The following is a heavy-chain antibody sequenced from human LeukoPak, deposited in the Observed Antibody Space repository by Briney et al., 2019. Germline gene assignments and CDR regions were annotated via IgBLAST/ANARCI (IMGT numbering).Heavy chain of an antibody. V-gene: IGHV3-30-3*01. J-gene: IGHJ3*02. CDR3: ARGSSTSCLDAFDI. D-gene: IGHD2-2*01. CDR2: ISYDGSNK. CDR1: GFTFSSYA. Sequence: GGSLRLSCAASGFTFSSYAMHWVRQAPGKGLEWVAVISYDGSNKYYADSVKGRFTISRDNSKNTLYLQMNSLRAEDTAVYYCARGSSTSCLDAFDIWGQGTMVTVSS.